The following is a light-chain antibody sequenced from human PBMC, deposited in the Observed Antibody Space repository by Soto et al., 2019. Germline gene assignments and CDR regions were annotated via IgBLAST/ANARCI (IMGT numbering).Light chain of an antibody. CDR3: QQYGRSTPIN. J-gene: IGKJ4*01. CDR2: GAS. Sequence: EIVLTQSPGTLSLSPGERATLSCRASQSVNNRYLAWYQQKGGQAPRLLIYGASSRATGIPDRFSGSGSGTEFTLTIGSMEPEDFAVYYCQQYGRSTPINFGGGTKVEIK. CDR1: QSVNNRY. V-gene: IGKV3-20*01.